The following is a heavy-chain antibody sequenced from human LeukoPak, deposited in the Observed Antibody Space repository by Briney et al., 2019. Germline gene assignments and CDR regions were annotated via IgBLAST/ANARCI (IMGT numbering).Heavy chain of an antibody. CDR1: GGSFSGYY. CDR2: INHSGST. V-gene: IGHV4-34*01. CDR3: ARGGTISGVVIGDWFDP. J-gene: IGHJ5*02. D-gene: IGHD3-3*01. Sequence: SETLSLTCAVYGGSFSGYYWSWIRQPPGKGLEWIGEINHSGSTNYNPSLKSRVTISVDTSKNQFSLKLSSVTAADTAVYYCARGGTISGVVIGDWFDPWGQGTLVTVSS.